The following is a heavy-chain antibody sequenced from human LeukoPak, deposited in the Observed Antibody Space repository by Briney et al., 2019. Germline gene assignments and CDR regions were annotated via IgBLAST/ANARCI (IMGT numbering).Heavy chain of an antibody. J-gene: IGHJ4*02. V-gene: IGHV3-74*03. CDR2: INSDGSIT. Sequence: GGSLRLSCAASGFTFSNYWMHWVRRAPGKGLVWVSRINSDGSITTYADSVKGRFTISRDNAKNTLYLQMNSLRAEDTAVYYCARRAVNMVYFDHWGQGTMVTVSS. CDR3: ARRAVNMVYFDH. CDR1: GFTFSNYW. D-gene: IGHD3-3*01.